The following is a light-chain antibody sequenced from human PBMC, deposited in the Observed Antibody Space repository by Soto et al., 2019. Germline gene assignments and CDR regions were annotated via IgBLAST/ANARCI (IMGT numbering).Light chain of an antibody. J-gene: IGKJ5*01. CDR2: AAS. Sequence: DIQMTQSPSSLSASIGDRVTITCRAGQNIFMSLNWYQQKPGKAPALLTYAASSLQSGVPSRFSGSGSGTDFTLTISNLQPEDFATYYCQQSYNSPPITFGQGTRLEIK. CDR1: QNIFMS. V-gene: IGKV1-39*01. CDR3: QQSYNSPPIT.